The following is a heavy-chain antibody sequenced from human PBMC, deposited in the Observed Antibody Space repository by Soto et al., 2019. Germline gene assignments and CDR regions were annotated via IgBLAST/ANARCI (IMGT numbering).Heavy chain of an antibody. J-gene: IGHJ6*02. CDR2: IIPIFGTA. CDR1: GGTFSSYA. Sequence: QVQLVQSGAEVKKPGSSVKVSCKASGGTFSSYAISWVRQAPGQGLEWMGGIIPIFGTANYAQKFQGRVTITADESTTTAYMELSSLSSEDKAVYYCSRRSNCRGGSCQYYYYYYGMDVWGQGTTVTVSS. CDR3: SRRSNCRGGSCQYYYYYYGMDV. V-gene: IGHV1-69*12. D-gene: IGHD2-15*01.